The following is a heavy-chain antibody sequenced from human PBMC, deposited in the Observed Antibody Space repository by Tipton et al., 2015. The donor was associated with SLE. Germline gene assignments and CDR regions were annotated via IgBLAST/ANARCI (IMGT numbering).Heavy chain of an antibody. CDR2: VFSSGSN. CDR1: GGSISSDY. J-gene: IGHJ6*02. V-gene: IGHV4-4*07. CDR3: ARLAHYYNDLDV. Sequence: GLVKPSETLSLTCIVSGGSISSDYWSWIRQPPGKGLEWIGSVFSSGSNYYNPSLRSRVTISLDTSKNQFSLSLSSVTAADTAIFYCARLAHYYNDLDVWGRGTTVIVSS.